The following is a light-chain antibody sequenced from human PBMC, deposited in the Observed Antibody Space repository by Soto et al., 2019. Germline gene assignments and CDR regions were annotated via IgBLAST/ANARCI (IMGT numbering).Light chain of an antibody. J-gene: IGKJ4*01. Sequence: DIQMTQSPSSVSAAVGDRVTITCRASQGISNWLAWYHQQPGKAPKLLIYGASSLQSGVPSRFSGGGSGTHFTLIICSRQPEDFATSFCQQTKTFLPLTFGGGTKVE. CDR3: QQTKTFLPLT. CDR2: GAS. CDR1: QGISNW. V-gene: IGKV1-12*01.